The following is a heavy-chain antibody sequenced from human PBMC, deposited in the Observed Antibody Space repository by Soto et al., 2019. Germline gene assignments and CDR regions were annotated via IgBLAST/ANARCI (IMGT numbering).Heavy chain of an antibody. CDR2: ISSRSATI. V-gene: IGHV3-48*02. CDR1: GFNFSSYS. D-gene: IGHD3-3*01. CDR3: ARDRDTISGAIITKDYYFDY. Sequence: PGGSLRLSCAASGFNFSSYSMNWVRQAPGEGLEWLSYISSRSATIYYADSVKGRFTISRDNGKTSLFLQMSSLRDEDTAVYYCARDRDTISGAIITKDYYFDYWGQGALVTVSS. J-gene: IGHJ4*02.